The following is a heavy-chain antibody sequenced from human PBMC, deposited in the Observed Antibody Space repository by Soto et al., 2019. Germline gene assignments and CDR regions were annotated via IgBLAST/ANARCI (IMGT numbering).Heavy chain of an antibody. J-gene: IGHJ5*02. Sequence: SETLSVTCTVSGGSISSGGYYWSWIRQHPGKGLEWIGYIYYSGSTYYNPSLKSRVTISVDTSKNQFSLKLSSVTAADTAVSYCSTDQRRTIFGVVQGHNWFDPWGQGTLVTVSS. CDR2: IYYSGST. CDR3: STDQRRTIFGVVQGHNWFDP. CDR1: GGSISSGGYY. V-gene: IGHV4-31*03. D-gene: IGHD3-3*01.